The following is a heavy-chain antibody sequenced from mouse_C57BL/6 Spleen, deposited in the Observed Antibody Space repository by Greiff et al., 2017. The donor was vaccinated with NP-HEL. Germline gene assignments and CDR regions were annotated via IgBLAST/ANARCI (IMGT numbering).Heavy chain of an antibody. J-gene: IGHJ2*01. CDR2: ISDGGSYT. Sequence: EVKLVESGGGLVKPGGSLKLSCAASGFTFSSYAMSWVRQTPEKRLEWVATISDGGSYTYYPDNVKGRFTISRDNAKNNLYLQMSHLKSEDTAMYYCARDTTMVRNYFDYWGQGTTLTVSS. CDR1: GFTFSSYA. V-gene: IGHV5-4*01. CDR3: ARDTTMVRNYFDY. D-gene: IGHD2-2*01.